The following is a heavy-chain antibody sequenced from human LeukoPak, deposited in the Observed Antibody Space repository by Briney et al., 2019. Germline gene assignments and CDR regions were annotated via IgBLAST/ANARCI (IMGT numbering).Heavy chain of an antibody. D-gene: IGHD6-19*01. J-gene: IGHJ4*02. CDR1: GGTFSSYT. Sequence: SVKVSCKASGGTFSSYTISWVRQAPGQGLEWMGRIIPILGIANYAQRFQGRVTITADKSTSTAYMELSSLRFEDTAVYYCARDPGYSSGWYPFDYWGQGTLVTVSS. V-gene: IGHV1-69*04. CDR2: IIPILGIA. CDR3: ARDPGYSSGWYPFDY.